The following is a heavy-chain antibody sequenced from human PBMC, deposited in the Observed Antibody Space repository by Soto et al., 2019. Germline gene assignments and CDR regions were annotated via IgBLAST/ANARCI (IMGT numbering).Heavy chain of an antibody. CDR1: GFTFNTYG. J-gene: IGHJ4*02. CDR2: ISNDGSNK. D-gene: IGHD1-1*01. Sequence: QVQLVESGGGVVQPGKSLRLSCAASGFTFNTYGMHWVRQAPGKGPEWVAVISNDGSNKYYADSVKGRFTISRDNSKNTLYLQMNSLRAEDTAVYYCANWSDPQSDWGQGTLVTVSS. CDR3: ANWSDPQSD. V-gene: IGHV3-30*18.